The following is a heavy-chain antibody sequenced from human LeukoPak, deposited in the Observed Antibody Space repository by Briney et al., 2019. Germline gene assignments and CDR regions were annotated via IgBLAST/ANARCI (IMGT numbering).Heavy chain of an antibody. CDR1: GFTFTNHG. CDR2: ISVSGTTT. D-gene: IGHD3-3*01. V-gene: IGHV3-23*01. J-gene: IGHJ4*02. Sequence: AGGSPRLSCAASGFTFTNHGMTWVRQAPGKGLEWVAVISVSGTTTYYADSVKGRFTISRDNSKSTLFLQMNSLRAEDTALYYCAKARGRSGFDYWGQGTLVTVSS. CDR3: AKARGRSGFDY.